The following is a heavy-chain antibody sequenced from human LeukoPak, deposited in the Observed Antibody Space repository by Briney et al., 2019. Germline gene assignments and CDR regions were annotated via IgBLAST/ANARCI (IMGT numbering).Heavy chain of an antibody. CDR1: GFTFTSYW. Sequence: GGSLRLSCAASGFTFTSYWMHWVRQAPGKGLVWVSRIKGDGSSTSYADSVKGRFTISRDNAKNTLYLQMNSLRAEDTAVYYCARGLDYWGQGTLVTVSS. CDR2: IKGDGSST. J-gene: IGHJ4*02. V-gene: IGHV3-74*01. CDR3: ARGLDY.